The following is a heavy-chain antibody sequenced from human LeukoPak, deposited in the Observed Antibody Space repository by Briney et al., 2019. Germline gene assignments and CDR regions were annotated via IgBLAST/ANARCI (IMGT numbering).Heavy chain of an antibody. Sequence: GGSLRLSCVASGFTFNNYXMSWVRQAPGKXXEWVASIKQDGSDXXXXDSVRGRXTISRDNAKNSLYLQMSSLRAGDTAVYYCARGYMTADYWGQGSLVTVSS. CDR2: IKQDGSDX. J-gene: IGHJ4*02. CDR1: GFTFNNYX. V-gene: IGHV3-7*05. D-gene: IGHD2-2*02. CDR3: ARGYMTADY.